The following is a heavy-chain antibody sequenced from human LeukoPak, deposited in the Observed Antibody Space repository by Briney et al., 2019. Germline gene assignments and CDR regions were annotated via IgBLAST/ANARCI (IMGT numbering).Heavy chain of an antibody. CDR3: ARDLLSGSYVDY. CDR2: IFSGGST. CDR1: GFTVSSNY. J-gene: IGHJ4*02. D-gene: IGHD1-26*01. V-gene: IGHV3-53*01. Sequence: PGVSLRLSCAASGFTVSSNYMSWVRQAPGKGLEWVSVIFSGGSTNYADSVKGRFTISRDNSKNTLYLQMNSLRAEDTAVYYCARDLLSGSYVDYWGQGTLVTVSS.